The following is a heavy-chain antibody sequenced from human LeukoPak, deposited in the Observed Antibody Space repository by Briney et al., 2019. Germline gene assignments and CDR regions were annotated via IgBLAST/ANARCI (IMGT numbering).Heavy chain of an antibody. CDR3: ARVSKSGHYYDSSPFDY. V-gene: IGHV5-51*01. D-gene: IGHD3-22*01. CDR2: IYPGDSDT. Sequence: GESLKISCKGSGYSITSYWIGWVRQMPGKGLEWMAIIYPGDSDTRYSPSFQGQVTISADKSISTAYLQWSSLKASDTAMYYCARVSKSGHYYDSSPFDYWGQGTLVTVSS. J-gene: IGHJ4*02. CDR1: GYSITSYW.